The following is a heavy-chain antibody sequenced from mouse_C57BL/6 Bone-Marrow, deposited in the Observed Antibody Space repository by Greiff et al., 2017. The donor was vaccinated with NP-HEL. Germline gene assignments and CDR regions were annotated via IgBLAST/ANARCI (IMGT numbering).Heavy chain of an antibody. Sequence: QVQLQQSGAELVRPGASVKLSCKASGYTFTDYYINWVKQRPGQGLEWIARIYPGSGNTYYNEKFKGKATLTAEKSSSTAYMQLSSLTSEDSAVYFCAHYYGSSYDWYFDVWGTGTTVTVSS. D-gene: IGHD1-1*01. CDR3: AHYYGSSYDWYFDV. CDR2: IYPGSGNT. V-gene: IGHV1-76*01. J-gene: IGHJ1*03. CDR1: GYTFTDYY.